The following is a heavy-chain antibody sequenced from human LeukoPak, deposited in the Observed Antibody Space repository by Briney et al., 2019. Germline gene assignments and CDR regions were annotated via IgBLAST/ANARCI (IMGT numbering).Heavy chain of an antibody. D-gene: IGHD3-16*01. Sequence: ASVKVSCKASGYTFTSYGISWVRQAPGQGLEWMGWISAYNGNTNYAQKLQGRVTMTTDTSTSTAYMELRSLRSDDTAVYYCARQTSLYADTVTYFDYCGQGTLVTVSS. CDR2: ISAYNGNT. J-gene: IGHJ4*02. CDR3: ARQTSLYADTVTYFDY. CDR1: GYTFTSYG. V-gene: IGHV1-18*01.